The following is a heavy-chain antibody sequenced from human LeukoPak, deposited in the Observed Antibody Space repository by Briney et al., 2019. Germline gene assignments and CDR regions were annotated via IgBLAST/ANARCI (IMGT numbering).Heavy chain of an antibody. D-gene: IGHD4-11*01. CDR2: INHSGST. CDR3: ARTYSNYVSLNWFDP. J-gene: IGHJ5*02. V-gene: IGHV4-34*01. Sequence: PGGSLRLSCAASGFTFSSYSTNWVRQAPGKGLEWIGEINHSGSTNYNPSLKSRVTISVDTSKNQFSLKLSSVTAADTAVYYCARTYSNYVSLNWFDPWGQGTLVTVSS. CDR1: GFTFSSYS.